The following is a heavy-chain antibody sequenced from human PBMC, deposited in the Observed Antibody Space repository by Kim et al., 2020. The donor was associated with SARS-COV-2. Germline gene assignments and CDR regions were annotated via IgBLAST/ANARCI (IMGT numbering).Heavy chain of an antibody. J-gene: IGHJ4*02. V-gene: IGHV3-7*03. CDR3: ARDTPPFGLWFGEPKGRAPDY. CDR1: GFTFSSYW. CDR2: IKQDGSEK. Sequence: GGSLRLSCAASGFTFSSYWMSWVRQAPGKGLEWVANIKQDGSEKYYVDSVKGRFTISRDNAKNSLYLQMNSLRAEDTAVYYCARDTPPFGLWFGEPKGRAPDYWGQGTLVTVSS. D-gene: IGHD3-10*01.